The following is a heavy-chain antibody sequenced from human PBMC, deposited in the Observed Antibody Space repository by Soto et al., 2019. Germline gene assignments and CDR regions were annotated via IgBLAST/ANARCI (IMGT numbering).Heavy chain of an antibody. CDR3: ASQPPQGAYSSSPWDLFDT. CDR2: IYYSGRT. Sequence: QLQLQESVPGLVKPSETLSLNCTVSGGSISSSSYYWGWIRKPPGKGLEWIGSIYYSGRTYYNPSLKSGVTIFLDTSKNQFSLKLSSVTAAYTAVYYCASQPPQGAYSSSPWDLFDTWCEGHLVTVSS. J-gene: IGHJ5*02. D-gene: IGHD6-13*01. V-gene: IGHV4-39*01. CDR1: GGSISSSSYY.